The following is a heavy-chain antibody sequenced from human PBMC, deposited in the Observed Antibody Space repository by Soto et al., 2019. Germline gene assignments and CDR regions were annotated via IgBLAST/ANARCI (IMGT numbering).Heavy chain of an antibody. CDR1: GGSIGGYY. J-gene: IGHJ4*02. Sequence: SETLSLTCTVSGGSIGGYYWSWIRQPPGKGLEWIAYIYYSGNTNYNPSLKSRVTISVDTSKNHFSLKMSSVTAADTAVYYCARDLGSPGGFDYWGQGAVVTVSS. V-gene: IGHV4-59*01. D-gene: IGHD3-16*01. CDR2: IYYSGNT. CDR3: ARDLGSPGGFDY.